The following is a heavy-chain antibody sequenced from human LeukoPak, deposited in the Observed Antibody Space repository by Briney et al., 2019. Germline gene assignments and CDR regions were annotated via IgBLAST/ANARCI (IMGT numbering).Heavy chain of an antibody. V-gene: IGHV3-30-3*01. CDR2: ISYDGSNK. J-gene: IGHJ3*02. D-gene: IGHD3-22*01. CDR1: A. Sequence: AMXXXRQAPGKGLEWVAVISYDGSNKYYADSVKGRFTISRDNSKSTLYLQMNSLRAEDTAVYYCARERIGDRSSSFDAFDIWGQGTMVTVSS. CDR3: ARERIGDRSSSFDAFDI.